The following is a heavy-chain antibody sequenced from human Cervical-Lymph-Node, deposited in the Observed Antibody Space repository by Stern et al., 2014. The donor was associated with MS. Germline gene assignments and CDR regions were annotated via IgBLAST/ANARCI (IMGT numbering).Heavy chain of an antibody. CDR3: ARETMMADFDF. V-gene: IGHV3-48*01. CDR1: GFSLSSYD. D-gene: IGHD5-24*01. CDR2: VSRSRDIK. J-gene: IGHJ4*02. Sequence: EDQLVESGGGLIQPGGSLRLSCAASGFSLSSYDMSWVRQAPGKGLEWVAYVSRSRDIKSYADSVKGRFTIFRDNAKNSLFLQMNSLRVEDTAVYYCARETMMADFDFWGQGTLATVSS.